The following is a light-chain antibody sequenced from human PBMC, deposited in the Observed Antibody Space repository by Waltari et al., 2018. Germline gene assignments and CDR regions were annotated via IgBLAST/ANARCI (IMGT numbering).Light chain of an antibody. Sequence: DIVMTQSPDSLAVSLGARATINCKSSQSVLYSSNNKNYLAWYQQKPGQPPKLLMYWASTRESGVPDRFSGSGSGTDFTLTISSLQAEDVAVYYCQQYYSTPLTFGGGTKVEIK. J-gene: IGKJ4*01. CDR1: QSVLYSSNNKNY. CDR2: WAS. CDR3: QQYYSTPLT. V-gene: IGKV4-1*01.